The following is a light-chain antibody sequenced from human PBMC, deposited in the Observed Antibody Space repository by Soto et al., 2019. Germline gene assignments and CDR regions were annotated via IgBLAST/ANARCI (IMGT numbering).Light chain of an antibody. CDR2: SAS. Sequence: DIRLTQSPSVLSASVGDTVTITCRASQALSNYLAWYQQKPGKAPDLLIYSASTLHSGVPSRFSGSGSETEFSLTIRALQPEDFATYYCQQLSRYPLTFGGGTKVDIK. J-gene: IGKJ4*01. CDR3: QQLSRYPLT. CDR1: QALSNY. V-gene: IGKV1-9*01.